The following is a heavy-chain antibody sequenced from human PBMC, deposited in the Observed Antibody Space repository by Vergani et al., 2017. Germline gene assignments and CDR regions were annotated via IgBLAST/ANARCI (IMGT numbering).Heavy chain of an antibody. Sequence: QVQLVQSGAEVKKPGSSVKVSCKASGGTFSSYAISWVRQAPGQGLEWMGGIIPIFGTANYAQKFQGRVTITADESTSTAYMELSSLRSEDTAVYYCARARRQWLVRGIRGDFDYWGQGTLVTVSS. CDR3: ARARRQWLVRGIRGDFDY. D-gene: IGHD6-19*01. V-gene: IGHV1-69*01. J-gene: IGHJ4*02. CDR2: IIPIFGTA. CDR1: GGTFSSYA.